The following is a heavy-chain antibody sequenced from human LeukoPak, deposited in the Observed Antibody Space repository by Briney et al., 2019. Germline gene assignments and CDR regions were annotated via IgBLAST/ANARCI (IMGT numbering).Heavy chain of an antibody. CDR1: GFTFTDYY. V-gene: IGHV3-11*01. D-gene: IGHD2-15*01. CDR3: AKGYCSGASCQEEY. CDR2: ISPTGHTI. J-gene: IGHJ4*02. Sequence: GGSLRLSCAASGFTFTDYYMSWVRQAPGKGLEWISYISPTGHTIYYADSVKGRFTISRDNAKNSLYLQMNSLRAEDTALYYCAKGYCSGASCQEEYWGQGTLVTVSS.